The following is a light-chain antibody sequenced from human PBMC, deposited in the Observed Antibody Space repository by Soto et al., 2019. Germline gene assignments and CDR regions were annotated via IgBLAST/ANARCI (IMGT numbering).Light chain of an antibody. CDR2: VAS. Sequence: EIVMTQSPATLSVSPGERATLSCRASQSVSSNLAWYQQRPGQAPRLLIYVASTRATGIPARLSGSGSGTEFTLTISSLQSEDFAVYYCQQHNNWPFTFGQGTKLEIK. J-gene: IGKJ2*01. CDR1: QSVSSN. V-gene: IGKV3-15*01. CDR3: QQHNNWPFT.